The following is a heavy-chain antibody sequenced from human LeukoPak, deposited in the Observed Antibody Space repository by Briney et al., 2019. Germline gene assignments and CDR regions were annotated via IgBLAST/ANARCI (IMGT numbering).Heavy chain of an antibody. D-gene: IGHD3-10*01. CDR3: ARSYYYGSGDYGMDV. Sequence: PSETLALTCTGSGGSISSGSYYWSWIRQPAGKGLEWIGRIYTSGSTNYNPSLKSRVTISVDTSKNQFSPKLSSVTAADTAVYYCARSYYYGSGDYGMDVWGQGTTVTVSS. V-gene: IGHV4-61*02. J-gene: IGHJ6*02. CDR2: IYTSGST. CDR1: GGSISSGSYY.